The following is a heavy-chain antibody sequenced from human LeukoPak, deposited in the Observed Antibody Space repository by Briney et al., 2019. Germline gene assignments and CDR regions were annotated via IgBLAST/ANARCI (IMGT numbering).Heavy chain of an antibody. CDR2: INPNSGCT. CDR3: ARTSHYVDIAATIPYGIYYFDY. D-gene: IGHD5-12*01. V-gene: IGHV1-2*02. J-gene: IGHJ4*02. Sequence: ASVKVSCKASGYTFTGYYMHWVRQAPGQGLEWMGWINPNSGCTNYAQKLQGRVTMTTDPSTSTAYMELRSLRSDDTAVYYCARTSHYVDIAATIPYGIYYFDYWGQGTLVTVSS. CDR1: GYTFTGYY.